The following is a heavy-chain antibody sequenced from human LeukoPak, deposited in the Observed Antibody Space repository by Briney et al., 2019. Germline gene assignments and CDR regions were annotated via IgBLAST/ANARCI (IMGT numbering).Heavy chain of an antibody. CDR3: ARGPITMVLMAFDGYFDL. V-gene: IGHV4-39*07. CDR2: LYYGWTA. D-gene: IGHD3-10*01. Sequence: PSETLSLTCSVSDDSISSSSYYGGWIRHPPGKGLEWIGSLYYGWTAYYNPSVKSRVTISVDTSKNQLSLKLSSVTAADTAVYYCARGPITMVLMAFDGYFDLWGRGTLVTVSS. CDR1: DDSISSSSYY. J-gene: IGHJ2*01.